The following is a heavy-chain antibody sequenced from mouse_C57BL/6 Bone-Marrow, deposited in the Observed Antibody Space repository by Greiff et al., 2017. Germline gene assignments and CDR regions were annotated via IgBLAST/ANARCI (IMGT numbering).Heavy chain of an antibody. V-gene: IGHV2-2*01. J-gene: IGHJ4*01. Sequence: QVQLQQSGPGLVQPSQSLSISCTASGFSLTSYGVHWVRQSPGKGLEWLGVIWSGGSTDYNAAFISRLSISKDNSKSQVFFKMNSLQADDTAIYYCAREYDGTVDYWGQGTSVTVSS. D-gene: IGHD2-14*01. CDR3: AREYDGTVDY. CDR1: GFSLTSYG. CDR2: IWSGGST.